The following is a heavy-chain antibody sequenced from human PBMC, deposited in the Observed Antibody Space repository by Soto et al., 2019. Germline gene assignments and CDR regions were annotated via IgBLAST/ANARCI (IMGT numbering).Heavy chain of an antibody. D-gene: IGHD2-15*01. CDR1: GGSISSYY. Sequence: SETLSLTCTVSGGSISSYYWSWIRQPPGKGLEWIGYIYNSGSTNYNPSLKSRVTISVDRSKNQFSLKLSSVTAADTAVYYCARSRGYCSGGSCYYFDYWGQGTLVTVSS. J-gene: IGHJ4*02. V-gene: IGHV4-59*01. CDR3: ARSRGYCSGGSCYYFDY. CDR2: IYNSGST.